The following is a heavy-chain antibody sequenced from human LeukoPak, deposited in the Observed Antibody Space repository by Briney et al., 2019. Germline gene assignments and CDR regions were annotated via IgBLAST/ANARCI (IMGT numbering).Heavy chain of an antibody. CDR1: GYTFTSYD. V-gene: IGHV1-8*01. D-gene: IGHD2-2*02. Sequence: ASVNVSCKASGYTFTSYDINWVRQATGQGLEWMGWMNPNSGNTGYAQKFQGRATMTRNTSISTAYMELSSLRSEDTAVYYCARDLGYCSSTSCHSRFDPWGQGTLVTVSS. J-gene: IGHJ5*02. CDR2: MNPNSGNT. CDR3: ARDLGYCSSTSCHSRFDP.